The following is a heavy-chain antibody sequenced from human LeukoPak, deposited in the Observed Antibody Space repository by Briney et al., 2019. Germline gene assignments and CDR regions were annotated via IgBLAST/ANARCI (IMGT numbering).Heavy chain of an antibody. CDR2: IYSGGST. Sequence: GGSLRLSCAASGFTVSSNYMSWVRQAPGKGLEWVSVIYSGGSTYYADSVKGTFTISRDNSKNTLYLQMNSLRAEGTAVYYCARDRYYDSSGYYYHDYWGQGTLVTVSS. CDR1: GFTVSSNY. J-gene: IGHJ4*02. D-gene: IGHD3-22*01. V-gene: IGHV3-66*01. CDR3: ARDRYYDSSGYYYHDY.